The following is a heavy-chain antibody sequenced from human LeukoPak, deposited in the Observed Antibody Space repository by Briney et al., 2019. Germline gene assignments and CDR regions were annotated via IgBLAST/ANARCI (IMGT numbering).Heavy chain of an antibody. CDR3: ASSWHDDAFDI. CDR1: GFTFSSYA. Sequence: RRSLRLSCAASGFTFSSYAMHWVRQAPGKGLERVAVISYDGSNKYYADSVKGRFTISRDNSKNTLYLQMNSLRAEDTAVYYCASSWHDDAFDIWGQGTMVTVSS. CDR2: ISYDGSNK. J-gene: IGHJ3*02. V-gene: IGHV3-30-3*01.